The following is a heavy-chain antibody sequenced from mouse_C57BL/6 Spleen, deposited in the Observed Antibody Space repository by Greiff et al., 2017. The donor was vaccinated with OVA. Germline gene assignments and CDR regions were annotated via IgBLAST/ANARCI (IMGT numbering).Heavy chain of an antibody. V-gene: IGHV1-64*01. D-gene: IGHD2-4*01. CDR3: AAIYYDYDSDFDY. J-gene: IGHJ2*01. CDR1: GYTFTSYW. Sequence: QVQLQQPGAELVKPGASVKLSCKASGYTFTSYWMHWVKQRPGQGLEWIGMIHPNSGSTNYNEKFKSKATLTVAKSSSTAYMQLSSLTSEDSAVYYCAAIYYDYDSDFDYWGQGTTLTVSS. CDR2: IHPNSGST.